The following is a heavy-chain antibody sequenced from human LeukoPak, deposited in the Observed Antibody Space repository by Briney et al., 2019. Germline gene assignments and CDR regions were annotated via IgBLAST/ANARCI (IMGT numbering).Heavy chain of an antibody. Sequence: GGSLRLSCAASGFTFDDYAMHWVRQAPGKGLEWASGISWNSGSIGYADSVKGRFTISRDNAKNSLYLQMNSLRAEDTALYYCANRRYGYWGQGTLVTVSS. J-gene: IGHJ4*02. CDR3: ANRRYGY. CDR2: ISWNSGSI. CDR1: GFTFDDYA. D-gene: IGHD3-16*01. V-gene: IGHV3-9*01.